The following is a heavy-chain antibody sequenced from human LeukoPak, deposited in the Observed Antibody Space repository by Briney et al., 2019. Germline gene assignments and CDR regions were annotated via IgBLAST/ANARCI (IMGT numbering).Heavy chain of an antibody. V-gene: IGHV4-59*12. CDR1: GGSISSYY. Sequence: SETLSLTCTVFGGSISSYYWSWIRQPPGKGLEWIGYIYYSGSTNYNPSLKSRVTISVDTSKNQFSLKLSSVTAADTAVYYCAXXXXXXXXGSGSQSLAWFDPWGQGTLVTVSS. CDR2: IYYSGST. D-gene: IGHD3-10*01. CDR3: AXXXXXXXXGSGSQSLAWFDP. J-gene: IGHJ5*02.